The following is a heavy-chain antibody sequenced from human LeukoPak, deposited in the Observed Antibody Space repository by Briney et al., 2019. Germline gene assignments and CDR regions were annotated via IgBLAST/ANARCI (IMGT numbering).Heavy chain of an antibody. CDR1: GGSISSSSYY. D-gene: IGHD6-6*01. J-gene: IGHJ2*01. CDR2: IYYGGST. V-gene: IGHV4-39*07. Sequence: SETLSLTCTVSGGSISSSSYYWGWIRQPPGKGLEWIGSIYYGGSTYYNPSLKSRVTISVDTSKNQFSLKLSSVTAADTAVYYCARVWGPSIAARRPYWYFDLWGRGTLVTVSS. CDR3: ARVWGPSIAARRPYWYFDL.